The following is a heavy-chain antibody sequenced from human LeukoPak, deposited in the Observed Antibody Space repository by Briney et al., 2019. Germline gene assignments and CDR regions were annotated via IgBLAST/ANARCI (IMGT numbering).Heavy chain of an antibody. CDR2: IGYEGSNK. Sequence: AGGSLRLSCAASGFTFSSYGMHGVRQAPGKGLEWVAFIGYEGSNKYYADSVKGRFTISRDNSKNTLYLQMNSLRAEDTAVYYCAKDEYDFWSGYRPTYYYYYMDVWGKGTTVTVSS. J-gene: IGHJ6*03. V-gene: IGHV3-30*02. CDR1: GFTFSSYG. CDR3: AKDEYDFWSGYRPTYYYYYMDV. D-gene: IGHD3-3*01.